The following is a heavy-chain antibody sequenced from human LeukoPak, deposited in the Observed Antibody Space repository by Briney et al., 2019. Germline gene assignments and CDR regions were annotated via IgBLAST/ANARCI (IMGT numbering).Heavy chain of an antibody. Sequence: GESLKISCKGSGYSFTSYWIGWVRQMPGKGLEWMGIIYPGDSDTRYSPSFQGQVTISADKSISTAYLQWSSLKASDTAMYYCARCRSSTRLSGAFDIWGQGTMVTISS. D-gene: IGHD6-13*01. CDR2: IYPGDSDT. J-gene: IGHJ3*02. CDR1: GYSFTSYW. V-gene: IGHV5-51*01. CDR3: ARCRSSTRLSGAFDI.